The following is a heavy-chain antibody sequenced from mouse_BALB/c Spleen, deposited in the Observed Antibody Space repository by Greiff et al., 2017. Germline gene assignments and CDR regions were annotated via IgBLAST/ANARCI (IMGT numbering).Heavy chain of an antibody. CDR1: GYTFTSYW. J-gene: IGHJ3*01. CDR2: IYPGSGST. D-gene: IGHD3-1*01. V-gene: IGHV1S22*01. CDR3: TRQLGPAVAY. Sequence: LKQPGSELVRPGASVKLSCKASGYTFTSYWMHWVKQRPGQGLEWIGNIYPGSGSTNYDEKFKSKATLTVDTSSSTAYMQLSSLTSEDSAVYYCTRQLGPAVAYWGQGTLVTVSA.